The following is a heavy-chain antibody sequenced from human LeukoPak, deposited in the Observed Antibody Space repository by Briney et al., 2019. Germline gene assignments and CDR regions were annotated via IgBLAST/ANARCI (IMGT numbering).Heavy chain of an antibody. CDR2: VDNSGNT. V-gene: IGHV4-39*07. J-gene: IGHJ6*03. D-gene: IGHD6-13*01. CDR1: GGSISSRNDY. CDR3: ARGWGSSWSYYYYYMDV. Sequence: SETLSLTCTVAGGSISSRNDYWGWIRQTPGKGLEWIVNVDNSGNTFYNPSLKSRVSISVDTSKNQVSLRLTSVTAADTAVYYCARGWGSSWSYYYYYMDVWGKGTTVTVSS.